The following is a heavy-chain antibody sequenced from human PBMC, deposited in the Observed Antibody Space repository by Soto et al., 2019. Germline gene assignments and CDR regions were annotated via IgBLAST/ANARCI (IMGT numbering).Heavy chain of an antibody. Sequence: GGSLRLSCAASGFTFSSYAMHWVRQAPGKGLEWVAVISYDGSNKYYADSVKGRFTISRDNSKNTLYLQMNSLRAEDTAVYYCARGPAPLYYYDRSGLPRDAFDIWGQGTKVTVSS. V-gene: IGHV3-30-3*01. CDR2: ISYDGSNK. CDR1: GFTFSSYA. CDR3: ARGPAPLYYYDRSGLPRDAFDI. J-gene: IGHJ3*02. D-gene: IGHD3-22*01.